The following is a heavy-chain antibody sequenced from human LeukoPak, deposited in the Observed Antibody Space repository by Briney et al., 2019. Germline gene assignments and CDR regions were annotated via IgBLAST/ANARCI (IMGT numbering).Heavy chain of an antibody. D-gene: IGHD3-10*01. CDR2: ISSSSSYI. J-gene: IGHJ6*03. CDR1: GFTFSSYT. V-gene: IGHV3-21*01. CDR3: AGDSPVVWFGELLLSSYYYYYYMDV. Sequence: PGGSLSPSGEPSGFTFSSYTMNWVRQAPGKGLGWVSSISSSSSYISYADPVKGGFTISRDNARNSLYLQMNSLRAEDTAVYYCAGDSPVVWFGELLLSSYYYYYYMDVWGKGTTVTISS.